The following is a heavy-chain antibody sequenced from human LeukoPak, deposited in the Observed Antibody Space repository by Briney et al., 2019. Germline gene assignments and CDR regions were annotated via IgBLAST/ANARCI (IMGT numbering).Heavy chain of an antibody. CDR3: ARDPLGWYLDY. CDR1: GYTFTSYY. D-gene: IGHD2-15*01. V-gene: IGHV1-46*01. Sequence: ASVKVSCKASGYTFTSYYMHWVRQAPGQGLEWMGIINPSGGSTSYAQKFQGRVTITADESTSTAYMELSSLRSEDTAVYYCARDPLGWYLDYWGQGTLVTVSS. J-gene: IGHJ4*02. CDR2: INPSGGST.